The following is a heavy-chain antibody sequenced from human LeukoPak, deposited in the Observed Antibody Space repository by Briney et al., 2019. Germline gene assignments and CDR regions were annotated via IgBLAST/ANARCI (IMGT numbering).Heavy chain of an antibody. V-gene: IGHV1-8*01. CDR2: MNPNSGNT. CDR1: GYTFTSYD. CDR3: ARDGIFGVVSSMDV. J-gene: IGHJ6*02. Sequence: ASVKVSCKASGYTFTSYDINWVRQATGQGLEWMGWMNPNSGNTGYAQKFQGRVTMTRNTSISTAYMELSSLRSDDTAVYYCARDGIFGVVSSMDVWGQGTTVTVSS. D-gene: IGHD3-3*01.